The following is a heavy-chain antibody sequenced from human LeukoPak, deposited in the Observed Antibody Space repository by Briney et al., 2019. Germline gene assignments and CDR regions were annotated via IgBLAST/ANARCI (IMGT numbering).Heavy chain of an antibody. Sequence: GGSLRLSCAASGFTFSSYAMSWVRQAPGKGLEWVSAISGSGGSTYYADSVKGRFTISRDNSKNTLYLQMNSLRDEDTAVYYCARLDCGGDCYSGRNYYYYGMDVWGQGTTVTVSS. J-gene: IGHJ6*02. CDR2: ISGSGGST. V-gene: IGHV3-23*01. CDR1: GFTFSSYA. CDR3: ARLDCGGDCYSGRNYYYYGMDV. D-gene: IGHD2-21*02.